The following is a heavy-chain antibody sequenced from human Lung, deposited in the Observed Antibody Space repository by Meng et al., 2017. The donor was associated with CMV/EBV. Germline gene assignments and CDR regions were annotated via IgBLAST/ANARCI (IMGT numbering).Heavy chain of an antibody. J-gene: IGHJ4*02. CDR1: GYTFTGYY. Sequence: KASGYTFTGYYMHWVRQAPGQGLEWMGWINPNSGGTNYAQKFQGRVTMTRDTSISTAYMELSRLRSDDTAVYYCARDITVIVGPVNDYWGQGTLVTVSS. V-gene: IGHV1-2*02. CDR3: ARDITVIVGPVNDY. D-gene: IGHD3-22*01. CDR2: INPNSGGT.